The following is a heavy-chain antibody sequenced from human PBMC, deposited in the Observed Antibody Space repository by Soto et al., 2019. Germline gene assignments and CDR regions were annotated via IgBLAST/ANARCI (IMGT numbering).Heavy chain of an antibody. Sequence: GASVKVSCKVSGYTLTELSMHWVRQAPGKGLEWMGGFDPEDGETIYAQKFQGRVTMTGDTSTDTAYMELSSLRSEDTAVYYCATKAPYCSSTSCYRTADYYYYMDVWGKGTTVTVSS. J-gene: IGHJ6*03. CDR1: GYTLTELS. D-gene: IGHD2-2*01. CDR2: FDPEDGET. CDR3: ATKAPYCSSTSCYRTADYYYYMDV. V-gene: IGHV1-24*01.